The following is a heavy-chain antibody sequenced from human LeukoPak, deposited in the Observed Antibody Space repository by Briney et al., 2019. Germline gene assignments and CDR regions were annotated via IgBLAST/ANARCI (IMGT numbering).Heavy chain of an antibody. Sequence: GGSLRLSCAASGFTFSSYSMNWVRQAPGKGLEWLSTISATGSHIYYANSVQGRFTTSRDNAKNSVYLQMNSLRAEDTAVYYCANNFNYWGQGTLVTVSS. CDR3: ANNFNY. J-gene: IGHJ4*02. V-gene: IGHV3-21*01. CDR1: GFTFSSYS. CDR2: ISATGSHI.